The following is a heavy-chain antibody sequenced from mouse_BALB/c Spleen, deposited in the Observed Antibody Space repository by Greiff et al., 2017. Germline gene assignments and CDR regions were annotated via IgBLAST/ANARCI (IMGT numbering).Heavy chain of an antibody. CDR2: ISSGGSYT. J-gene: IGHJ2*01. CDR1: GFTFSSYA. Sequence: DVQLQESGGGLVKPGGSLKLSCAASGFTFSSYAMSWVRQTPEKRLEWVATISSGGSYTYYPDSVKGRFTISRDNAKNTLYLQMSSLRSEDTAMYYCARDGNYGGLDDWGQGTTLTVSS. D-gene: IGHD2-1*01. CDR3: ARDGNYGGLDD. V-gene: IGHV5-9-3*01.